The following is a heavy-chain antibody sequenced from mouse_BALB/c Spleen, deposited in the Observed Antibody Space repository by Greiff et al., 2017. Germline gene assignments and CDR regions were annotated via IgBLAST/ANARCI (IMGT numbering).Heavy chain of an antibody. J-gene: IGHJ2*01. CDR2: IWAGGST. D-gene: IGHD2-1*01. Sequence: VKLMESGPGLVAPSQSLSITCTVSGFSLTSYGVHWVRQPPGKGLEWLGVIWAGGSTNYNSALMSRLSISKDNSKSQVFLKMNSLQTDDTAMYYCARDQGNWNYFDYWGQGTTLTVSS. V-gene: IGHV2-9*02. CDR3: ARDQGNWNYFDY. CDR1: GFSLTSYG.